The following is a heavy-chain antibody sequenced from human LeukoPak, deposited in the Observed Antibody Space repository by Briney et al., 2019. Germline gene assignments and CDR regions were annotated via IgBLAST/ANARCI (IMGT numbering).Heavy chain of an antibody. CDR2: INSDGSST. D-gene: IGHD2-15*01. J-gene: IGHJ6*02. Sequence: GGSLRLSCAASGFTFSSYWMHWVRQAPGKGLVWVSRINSDGSSTSYADSVKGRFSISRDNAKNTLYLQMNSLRAEDTAVYYCAREGCSGGSCYSSYFYYYYYGMDAWGQGTTVTVSS. CDR1: GFTFSSYW. CDR3: AREGCSGGSCYSSYFYYYYYGMDA. V-gene: IGHV3-74*01.